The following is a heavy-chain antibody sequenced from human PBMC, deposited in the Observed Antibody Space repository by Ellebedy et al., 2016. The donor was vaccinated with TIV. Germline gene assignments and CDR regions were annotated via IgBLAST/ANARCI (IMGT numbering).Heavy chain of an antibody. J-gene: IGHJ4*02. CDR3: ARGYSSSWYRGDY. V-gene: IGHV4-31*03. CDR1: GGSISSGGYY. CDR2: IYYSGST. D-gene: IGHD6-13*01. Sequence: SETLSLTXTVSGGSISSGGYYWSWIRQHPGKGLEWIGYIYYSGSTYYNPSLKSRVTISVDTSKNQFSLKLSSVTAADTAVYYCARGYSSSWYRGDYWGQGTLVTVSS.